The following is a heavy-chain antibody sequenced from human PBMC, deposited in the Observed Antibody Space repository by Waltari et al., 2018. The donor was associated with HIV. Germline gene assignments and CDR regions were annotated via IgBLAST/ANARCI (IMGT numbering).Heavy chain of an antibody. J-gene: IGHJ3*01. CDR2: NYYSGST. V-gene: IGHV4-59*02. CDR1: GGSVSSGY. Sequence: QVQLQESGPGLVKPSETLSLTCTVSGGSVSSGYWYWIRQSQGKGLWWFCYNYYSGSTSYNPSLKSRVTISIDSSKTQFSLRLTSVTAADTAVYYCARDIPYGGLDAFDVWGQGTVVTVSS. D-gene: IGHD2-21*01. CDR3: ARDIPYGGLDAFDV.